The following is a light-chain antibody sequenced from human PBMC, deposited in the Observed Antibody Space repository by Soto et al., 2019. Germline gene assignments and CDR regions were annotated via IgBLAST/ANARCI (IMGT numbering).Light chain of an antibody. CDR1: SSDFGGYNY. CDR3: SSYSVSNTDV. J-gene: IGLJ1*01. Sequence: QSALTQPPSASGSPGQSVTISCTGTSSDFGGYNYVSWYQQHPGKAPKLLIYEVSERPSGVPDRFSGSKSGNTASLTVSGLQAEDEADYYCSSYSVSNTDVFGTGTKLTVL. V-gene: IGLV2-8*01. CDR2: EVS.